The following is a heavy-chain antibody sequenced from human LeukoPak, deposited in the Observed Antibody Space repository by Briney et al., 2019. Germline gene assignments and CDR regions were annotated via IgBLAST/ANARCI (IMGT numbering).Heavy chain of an antibody. Sequence: SVKVSCKASGGAFSSYAISWVRQAPGQGLEWMGRIIPILGIANYAQKFQGRVTITADKSTSTAYMELSSLRSEDTAVYYCASADSSGYYRYWGQGTLVTVSS. CDR1: GGAFSSYA. J-gene: IGHJ4*02. CDR2: IIPILGIA. CDR3: ASADSSGYYRY. V-gene: IGHV1-69*04. D-gene: IGHD3-22*01.